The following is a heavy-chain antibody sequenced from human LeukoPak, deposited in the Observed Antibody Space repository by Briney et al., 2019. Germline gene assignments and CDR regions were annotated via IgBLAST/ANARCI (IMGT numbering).Heavy chain of an antibody. Sequence: PGGSLRLSCAASGFSVSNNYMSWVRQAPGKGLEWVSVFYSGGTIRYAESVRDRFIISRDVSKNILYLQMNSLRAEDTAVYYCVRDPHNFGSGRYFEDWGRGNLVTVSS. CDR2: FYSGGTI. D-gene: IGHD3-10*01. CDR1: GFSVSNNY. J-gene: IGHJ4*02. CDR3: VRDPHNFGSGRYFED. V-gene: IGHV3-66*01.